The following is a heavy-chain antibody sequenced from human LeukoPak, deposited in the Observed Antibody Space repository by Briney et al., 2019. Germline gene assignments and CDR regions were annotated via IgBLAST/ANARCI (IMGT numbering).Heavy chain of an antibody. Sequence: GGSLRLSCEASGFTFNTYSMNWLRQSPGKGLEWLSYITGNSHTIYYADSVKGRFTISRDNAKNSLYLQMKSLRAEDMAVYYCARDMGIVTGYYVDYWGQGTLVTVSS. CDR2: ITGNSHTI. CDR3: ARDMGIVTGYYVDY. D-gene: IGHD3-9*01. V-gene: IGHV3-48*01. CDR1: GFTFNTYS. J-gene: IGHJ4*02.